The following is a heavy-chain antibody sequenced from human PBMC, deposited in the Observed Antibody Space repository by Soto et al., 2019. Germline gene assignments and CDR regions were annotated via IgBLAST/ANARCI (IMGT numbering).Heavy chain of an antibody. J-gene: IGHJ6*02. CDR2: ISYDGSNK. V-gene: IGHV3-30-3*01. CDR1: GFTFRSYA. CDR3: ARDYYRFNSGYGFSMDV. D-gene: IGHD5-12*01. Sequence: QVQLVESGGGVVQPERSLRLSCAASGFTFRSYAMHWVRQAPGKGLEWVAVISYDGSNKYYADSVKGRFTISRDNSKNTLYLQMNSLRAEDTAVYYCARDYYRFNSGYGFSMDVWGQGTTVTVSS.